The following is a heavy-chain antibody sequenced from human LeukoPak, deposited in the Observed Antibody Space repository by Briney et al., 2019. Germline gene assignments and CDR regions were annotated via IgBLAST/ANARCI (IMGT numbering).Heavy chain of an antibody. CDR2: IRYDGSNK. V-gene: IGHV3-30*02. CDR1: GFTFSSYG. CDR3: ARLLQAAFDI. D-gene: IGHD1-1*01. Sequence: GGSLRLSCAASGFTFSSYGMHWVRQAPGKGLEWVAFIRYDGSNKYYADSVKGRFTISRDNSKNTLYLQMNSLRAEDTAVYYCARLLQAAFDIWGQGTMVTVSS. J-gene: IGHJ3*02.